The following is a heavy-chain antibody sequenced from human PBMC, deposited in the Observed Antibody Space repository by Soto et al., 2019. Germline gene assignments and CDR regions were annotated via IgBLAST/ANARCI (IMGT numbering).Heavy chain of an antibody. V-gene: IGHV4-39*01. CDR2: IYYSGST. D-gene: IGHD5-18*01. CDR3: ARRNILDTAMVYYYYGMDV. CDR1: GGSISSGGYY. J-gene: IGHJ6*02. Sequence: SETLSLTCTVSGGSISSGGYYWGWIRQHPGKGLEWIGYIYYSGSTYYNPSLKSRVTISVDTSKNQFSLKLSSVTAADTAVYYCARRNILDTAMVYYYYGMDVWGQGTTVTVSS.